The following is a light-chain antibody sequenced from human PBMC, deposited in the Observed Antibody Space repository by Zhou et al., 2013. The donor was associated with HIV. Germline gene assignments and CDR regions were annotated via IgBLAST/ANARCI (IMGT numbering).Light chain of an antibody. J-gene: IGKJ1*01. CDR3: QFYDNWPVTWT. CDR1: QGIRDD. Sequence: DIQLTQSPSSLSASVGDRVTITCRASQGIRDDLGWYQQRPGKAPKRLIYAASSLQSGVPSRFSGSGSGTEFTLTISSLQPEDFAIYYCQFYDNWPVTWTFGLGTKVEMK. CDR2: AAS. V-gene: IGKV1-17*01.